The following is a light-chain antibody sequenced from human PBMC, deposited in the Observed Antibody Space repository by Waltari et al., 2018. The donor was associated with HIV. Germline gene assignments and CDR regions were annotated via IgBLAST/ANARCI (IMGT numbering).Light chain of an antibody. CDR3: QQYDSYSWT. V-gene: IGKV1-5*03. Sequence: DIQMTQSPSTLSASVGDRVHITCRASQSISSWLAWYQQKPGKAPKVLIYKASSLESGVPSRFSGSGSGTEFTLTISSLQSDDFATYYCQQYDSYSWTFGQGTKVEIK. CDR2: KAS. J-gene: IGKJ1*01. CDR1: QSISSW.